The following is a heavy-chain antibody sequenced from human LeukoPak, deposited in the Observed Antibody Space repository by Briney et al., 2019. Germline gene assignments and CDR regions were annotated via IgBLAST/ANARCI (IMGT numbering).Heavy chain of an antibody. J-gene: IGHJ6*03. CDR3: ARGGTTSYYYYMDV. D-gene: IGHD1-7*01. CDR1: GYTFTGYY. CDR2: INPNSGGT. V-gene: IGHV1-2*02. Sequence: ASVKVSCKASGYTFTGYYMHWVRQAPGQGLEWMGWINPNSGGTNYAQKLQGRVTMTTDTSTSTAYMGLRSLRSDDTAVYYCARGGTTSYYYYMDVWGKGTTVTVSS.